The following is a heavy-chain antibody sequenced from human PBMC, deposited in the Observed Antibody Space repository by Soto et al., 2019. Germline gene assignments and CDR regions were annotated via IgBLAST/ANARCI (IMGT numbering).Heavy chain of an antibody. J-gene: IGHJ4*02. V-gene: IGHV3-74*01. CDR1: GFTFGFNA. Sequence: GGSLRLSCAATGFTFGFNALSWVRQAPGKGLVWVSRINPDGSATNYADSVKGRFTISRDNAKNTLYLQMNSLRAEDTAVFYCGRGGSDSPMAPGYWGQGTLVTVSS. CDR3: GRGGSDSPMAPGY. D-gene: IGHD5-18*01. CDR2: INPDGSAT.